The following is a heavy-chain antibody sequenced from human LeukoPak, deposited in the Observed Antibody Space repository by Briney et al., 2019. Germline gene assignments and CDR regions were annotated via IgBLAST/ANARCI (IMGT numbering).Heavy chain of an antibody. V-gene: IGHV4-31*03. Sequence: SETLSLTCNVSGGSISSGGSRWSWIRQHPGKGLEWIGYIYYSGSTYYNPSLESRLTMSVDTSKNQFSLHLTSVTAADTAVYYCARDWGTYYDYWGQGTLVTVSS. D-gene: IGHD7-27*01. CDR1: GGSISSGGSR. CDR3: ARDWGTYYDY. J-gene: IGHJ4*02. CDR2: IYYSGST.